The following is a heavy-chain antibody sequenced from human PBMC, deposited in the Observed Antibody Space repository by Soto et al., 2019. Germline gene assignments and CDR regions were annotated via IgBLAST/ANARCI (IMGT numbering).Heavy chain of an antibody. CDR2: IKNKGDGGTT. Sequence: EVHLVESGGGSVEPGGSLRLSCAASGFALSTAWMHWVRQAPGKGPEWVGLIKNKGDGGTTDYAAPAKGRFSISRAHSKNPLYLEMNSLKTEDPAVYYCSTLNPLDPWGQGTLVTVSS. J-gene: IGHJ5*02. CDR1: GFALSTAW. V-gene: IGHV3-15*07. CDR3: STLNPLDP.